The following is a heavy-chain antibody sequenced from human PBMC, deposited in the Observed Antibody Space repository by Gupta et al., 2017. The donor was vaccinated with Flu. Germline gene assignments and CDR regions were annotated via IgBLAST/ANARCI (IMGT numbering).Heavy chain of an antibody. CDR2: IKEDGSEK. Sequence: EVQLVESGGGLVQPGGSLRLSCAASGFTFSSYWMSWVRQAPGKGLEWVDNIKEDGSEKDEGDPVKGRFTIARDNAKKSLYMQMKRMRAEDTAVYYGARAGINGTTGDGGQGTMVTVSS. CDR1: GFTFSSYW. J-gene: IGHJ4*02. CDR3: ARAGINGTTGD. V-gene: IGHV3-7*01. D-gene: IGHD1-20*01.